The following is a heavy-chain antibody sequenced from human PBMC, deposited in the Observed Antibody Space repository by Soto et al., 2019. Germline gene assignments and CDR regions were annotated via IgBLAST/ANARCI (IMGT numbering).Heavy chain of an antibody. J-gene: IGHJ5*02. CDR1: GGTFSSYA. CDR2: IIPIFGTA. Sequence: SVKVYCKASGGTFSSYAISWVRQAPGQGLECMGGIIPIFGTANYAQKFQGRVTITADESTSTAYMELSSLRSEDTAVYYCALSRPRLDWFDPWGQGTLVTVSS. V-gene: IGHV1-69*13. CDR3: ALSRPRLDWFDP.